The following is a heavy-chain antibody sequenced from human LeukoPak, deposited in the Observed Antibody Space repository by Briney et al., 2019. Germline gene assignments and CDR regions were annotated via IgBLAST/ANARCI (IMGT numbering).Heavy chain of an antibody. CDR2: IYTSGST. Sequence: SETLSLTCTVSGGSISSYYWSWIRQPAGKGLEWIGRIYTSGSTNYNPSLKSRVTMSVDTSKNQFSLKLSSVTAADTAVYYCARGKEKYDYVWGSYRPHNWFDPWGQGTLVTVSP. CDR1: GGSISSYY. D-gene: IGHD3-16*02. V-gene: IGHV4-4*07. CDR3: ARGKEKYDYVWGSYRPHNWFDP. J-gene: IGHJ5*02.